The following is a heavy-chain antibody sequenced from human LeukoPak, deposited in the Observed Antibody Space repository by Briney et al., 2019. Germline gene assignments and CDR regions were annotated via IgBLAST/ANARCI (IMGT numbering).Heavy chain of an antibody. CDR1: GGSISSISYY. J-gene: IGHJ5*02. Sequence: SETLSLTCTISGGSISSISYYWGWIRQPPGKGLEWIGSIYYTGSTYYNPSLKSRVTISVDTSKNQFSLKLSSVTAADTAVYYCARVRGFGAARNWFDPWGQGTLVTVSS. D-gene: IGHD3-10*01. V-gene: IGHV4-39*07. CDR3: ARVRGFGAARNWFDP. CDR2: IYYTGST.